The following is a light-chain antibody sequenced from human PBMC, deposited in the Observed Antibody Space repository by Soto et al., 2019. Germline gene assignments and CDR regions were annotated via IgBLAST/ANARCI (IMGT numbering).Light chain of an antibody. CDR2: DAS. J-gene: IGKJ1*01. V-gene: IGKV3-11*01. CDR3: HQYGGPPRT. Sequence: EIVLTQSPATLSLSPGERATLSCRASHSVSSYLAWYQRKPGQAPRLLIYDASNRATGIPARFSGSGSGTEFTFTISRLEPEDFALYYCHQYGGPPRTFGQGTKVDIK. CDR1: HSVSSY.